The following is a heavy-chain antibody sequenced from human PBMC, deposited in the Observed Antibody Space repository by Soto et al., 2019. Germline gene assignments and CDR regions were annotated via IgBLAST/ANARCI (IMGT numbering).Heavy chain of an antibody. CDR2: ISSSSSTI. V-gene: IGHV3-48*02. CDR1: GFTFSSYS. J-gene: IGHJ6*02. Sequence: EVQLLESGGGLVQPGGSLRLSCAASGFTFSSYSMNWVRQAPGKGLEWVSYISSSSSTIYYADSVKGRFTISRDNAKNSLYLQMNSLRDEDTAVYYCARKGIPHIVPARGMDVWGQGTTVTVSS. D-gene: IGHD2-2*01. CDR3: ARKGIPHIVPARGMDV.